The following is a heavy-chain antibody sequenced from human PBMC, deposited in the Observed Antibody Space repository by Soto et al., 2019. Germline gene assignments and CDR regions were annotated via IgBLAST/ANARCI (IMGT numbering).Heavy chain of an antibody. CDR3: ARGGATTVAPFWYFDR. D-gene: IGHD4-17*01. Sequence: QLQLQESGSGLLKASETLSLTCTVSGGSITSGGYSWSWVRQPPGHGPEWIVYICWSGKSHPNPSLKGRVTISIERSRNQCSLTLRSVTASDTATSFCARGGATTVAPFWYFDRWGRVTLVTVSS. CDR2: ICWSGKS. V-gene: IGHV4-30-2*01. J-gene: IGHJ2*01. CDR1: GGSITSGGYS.